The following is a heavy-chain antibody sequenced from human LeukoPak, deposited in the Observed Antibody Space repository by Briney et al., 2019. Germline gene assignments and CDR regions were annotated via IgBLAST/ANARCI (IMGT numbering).Heavy chain of an antibody. V-gene: IGHV3-48*01. D-gene: IGHD2-15*01. CDR2: ISSSSATI. CDR1: GFTFSPYS. J-gene: IGHJ4*02. Sequence: GGSLRLSCAASGFTFSPYSMNWVRQAPGKGLEWVSYISSSSATIYYADSVKCRFTISRDNAKNSLYLQMNSLRVEDTAVYYCSRERDNKLDYWGQGTLVTVSS. CDR3: SRERDNKLDY.